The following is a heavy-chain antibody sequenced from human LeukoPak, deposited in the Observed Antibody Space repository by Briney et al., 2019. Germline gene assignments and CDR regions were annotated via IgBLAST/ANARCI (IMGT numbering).Heavy chain of an antibody. CDR2: ISYDGSNK. Sequence: GGSLRLSCAASGFTFSSYAMHWVRQAPGKGLEWVAVISYDGSNKYYADSVKGRFTISRDNSKNTLYLQMNSLRAEDTAVYYCAREVWMLGGMVFDYWGQGTLVTVSS. CDR1: GFTFSSYA. D-gene: IGHD2-8*01. J-gene: IGHJ4*02. V-gene: IGHV3-30*04. CDR3: AREVWMLGGMVFDY.